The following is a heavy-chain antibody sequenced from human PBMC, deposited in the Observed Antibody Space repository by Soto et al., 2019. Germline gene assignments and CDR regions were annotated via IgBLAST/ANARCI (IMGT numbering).Heavy chain of an antibody. CDR1: GGSISSGDYY. CDR3: ARGYDFWKSGMDV. D-gene: IGHD3-3*01. J-gene: IGHJ6*02. CDR2: IYYSGST. V-gene: IGHV4-30-4*01. Sequence: TLSLTCTVSGGSISSGDYYWSWIRQPPGKGLEWIGYIYYSGSTYYNPSLKSRVTISVDTSKNLFSLKLSSVTAADTAVYYCARGYDFWKSGMDVWGQGTTVTVSS.